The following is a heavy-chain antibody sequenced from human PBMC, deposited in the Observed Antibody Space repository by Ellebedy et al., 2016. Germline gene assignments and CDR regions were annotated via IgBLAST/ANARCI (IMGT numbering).Heavy chain of an antibody. V-gene: IGHV4-59*08. CDR2: IYYSGST. D-gene: IGHD2-15*01. Sequence: SETLSLTCTVSGGSISSYYWSWIRQPPGKGLEWIGYIYYSGSTYYNPSLKSRVTISVDTSKNQFSLKLSSVTAADTAVYYCARHPARYCSGGSCYPWAGWGQGTLVTVSS. CDR3: ARHPARYCSGGSCYPWAG. J-gene: IGHJ4*02. CDR1: GGSISSYY.